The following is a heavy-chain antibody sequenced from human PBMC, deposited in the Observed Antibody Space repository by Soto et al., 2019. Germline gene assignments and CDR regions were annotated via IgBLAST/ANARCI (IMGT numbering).Heavy chain of an antibody. Sequence: TGGSLRLSCVGSGFTFSNYGMHWVRQPPGKGLEWVALISDDGDKRYYADSVRGRLIISRDNSKDTLYLQMNSLGPDDTAVYFCARGAYSYGSDFDYWGQGTLVTVS. J-gene: IGHJ4*02. CDR1: GFTFSNYG. CDR2: ISDDGDKR. V-gene: IGHV3-30*03. CDR3: ARGAYSYGSDFDY. D-gene: IGHD5-18*01.